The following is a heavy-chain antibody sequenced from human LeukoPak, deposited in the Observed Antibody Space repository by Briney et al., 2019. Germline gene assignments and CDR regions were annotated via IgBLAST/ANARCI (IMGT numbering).Heavy chain of an antibody. D-gene: IGHD2-21*01. Sequence: PSETLSLTCTVSGDSISSSTYYWGWIRQPPGKGLEWIGTVYYSGSTYYNPSLKSRVTISVDKSKNQFSLKLSSVTAADTAVYYCARSVVASDVAFDIWGQGTMVTVSS. CDR1: GDSISSSTYY. V-gene: IGHV4-39*07. CDR3: ARSVVASDVAFDI. J-gene: IGHJ3*02. CDR2: VYYSGST.